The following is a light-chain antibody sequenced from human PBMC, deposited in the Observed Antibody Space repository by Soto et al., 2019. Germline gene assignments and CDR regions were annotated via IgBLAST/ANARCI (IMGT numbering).Light chain of an antibody. J-gene: IGKJ1*01. CDR3: QQYNSYS. CDR1: QSISNW. V-gene: IGKV1-5*01. Sequence: EIQITQSPSTLHASVGARVTSTCRASQSISNWLAWYQQKPGTAPKVLIYHASNLQSGVPSRFSGSGSGTEFTLTISSLQHDDFATYYCQQYNSYSFGQGTKVDXK. CDR2: HAS.